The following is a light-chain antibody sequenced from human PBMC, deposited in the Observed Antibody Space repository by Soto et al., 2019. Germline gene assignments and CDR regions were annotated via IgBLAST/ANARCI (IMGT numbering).Light chain of an antibody. Sequence: QSALTKPASVSGSPGQSITISCTGTSRDFGTYNLVSWYQQHPGKAPKLMIYEGSKRPSGVSNRFSGSKSGNTASLTISGLQAEDEADYYCCSYAGGSTFVVFGGGTKLTVL. V-gene: IGLV2-23*03. CDR3: CSYAGGSTFVV. CDR1: SRDFGTYNL. CDR2: EGS. J-gene: IGLJ2*01.